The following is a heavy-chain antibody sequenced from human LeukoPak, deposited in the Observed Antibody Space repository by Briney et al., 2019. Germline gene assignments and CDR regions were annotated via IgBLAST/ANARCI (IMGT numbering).Heavy chain of an antibody. CDR3: ARAKGGYCSSTSCYNFDY. J-gene: IGHJ4*02. CDR2: IYYSGST. CDR1: GGSISSGGYY. Sequence: MSSQTLSLTCTVSGGSISSGGYYWSWIRQHPGKGLEWIGYIYYSGSTYYNPSLKSRVAISVDTSKNQFSLKLSSVTAADTAVYYCARAKGGYCSSTSCYNFDYWGQGTLVTVSS. D-gene: IGHD2-2*02. V-gene: IGHV4-31*03.